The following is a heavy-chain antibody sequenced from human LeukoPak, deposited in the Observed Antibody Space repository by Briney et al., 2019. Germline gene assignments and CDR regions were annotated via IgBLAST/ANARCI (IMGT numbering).Heavy chain of an antibody. V-gene: IGHV3-30*04. CDR2: ISYDGSNK. J-gene: IGHJ4*02. D-gene: IGHD6-19*01. CDR1: GFTFSSYA. CDR3: ARDHISSGWWIRFDY. Sequence: PGGSLRLSCAASGFTFSSYAMHWVRQAPGKGLEWVAVISYDGSNKYYADSVKGRFTISRDNSRNTLYLEMNSLRAEDTAVYYCARDHISSGWWIRFDYWGQGTLVTVSS.